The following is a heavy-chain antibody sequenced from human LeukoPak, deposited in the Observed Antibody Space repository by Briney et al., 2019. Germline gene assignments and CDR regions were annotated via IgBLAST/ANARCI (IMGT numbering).Heavy chain of an antibody. D-gene: IGHD2-2*01. CDR3: ARFSSDCSTASCYLTY. V-gene: IGHV4-59*11. CDR1: GGSLSSHF. Sequence: SETLSLTCTVSGGSLSSHFWSWIRQPPGKGLELIGHIYYTGTTYYNPSLNSRVTISLDTSRNQFSLRLTSVTAADTAVYYCARFSSDCSTASCYLTYWGQGTLATVSS. J-gene: IGHJ4*02. CDR2: IYYTGTT.